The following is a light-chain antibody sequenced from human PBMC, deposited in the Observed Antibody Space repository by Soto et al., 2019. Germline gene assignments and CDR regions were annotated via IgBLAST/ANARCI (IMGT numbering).Light chain of an antibody. CDR3: QAWDSRIVV. Sequence: SSELTQPPSVSVSPGQTASITCSGDKLGDKYACWYQQKPGQSPVLLIYQHSKRPSGIPERFSGSNSGNTATLTISGTQAMDEADYYCQAWDSRIVVFGGGTKVTVL. V-gene: IGLV3-1*01. CDR2: QHS. CDR1: KLGDKY. J-gene: IGLJ2*01.